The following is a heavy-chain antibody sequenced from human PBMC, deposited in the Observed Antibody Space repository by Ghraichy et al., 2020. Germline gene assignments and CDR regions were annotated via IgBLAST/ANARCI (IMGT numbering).Heavy chain of an antibody. D-gene: IGHD3-3*01. V-gene: IGHV3-7*01. Sequence: GESLNISCAASGFTFSSYWMSWVRQAPGKGLEWVANIKQDGSEKYYVDSVKGRFTISRDNAKNSLYLQMNSLRAEDTAVYYCARDGTYYDFWSGYPYWYFDLWGRGTLVTVSS. CDR1: GFTFSSYW. J-gene: IGHJ2*01. CDR2: IKQDGSEK. CDR3: ARDGTYYDFWSGYPYWYFDL.